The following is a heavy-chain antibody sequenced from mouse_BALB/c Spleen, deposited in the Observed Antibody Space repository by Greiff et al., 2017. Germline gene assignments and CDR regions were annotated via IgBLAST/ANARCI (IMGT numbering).Heavy chain of an antibody. D-gene: IGHD2-4*01. J-gene: IGHJ3*01. Sequence: VQLQQSGAELVRPGSSVKISCKASGYAFSSYWMNWVKQRPGQGLEWIGQIYPGDGDTNYNGKFKGKATLTADKSSSTAYMQLSSLTSEDSAVYFCASTMITTTFAYWGQGTLVTVSA. CDR2: IYPGDGDT. CDR1: GYAFSSYW. CDR3: ASTMITTTFAY. V-gene: IGHV1-80*01.